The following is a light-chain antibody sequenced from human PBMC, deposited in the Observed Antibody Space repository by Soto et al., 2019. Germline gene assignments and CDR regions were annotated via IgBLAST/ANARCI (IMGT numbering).Light chain of an antibody. Sequence: QSVLTQPPSVSGAPGQRVTISCTGSSSNIGAGYDVHWYQQLPGTAPKFLIYGNSNRPSGVPDRFSGSKSGTSASLAITGLEAEDEADYYCQSYDSSLSSVVFGGATKLTVL. J-gene: IGLJ2*01. CDR3: QSYDSSLSSVV. CDR2: GNS. CDR1: SSNIGAGYD. V-gene: IGLV1-40*01.